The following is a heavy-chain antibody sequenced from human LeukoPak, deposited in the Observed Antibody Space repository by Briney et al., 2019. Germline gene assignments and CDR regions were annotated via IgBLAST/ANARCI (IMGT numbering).Heavy chain of an antibody. CDR1: GYTFTSYD. Sequence: ASVKVSCKASGYTFTSYDINWVRQATGQGLEWMGWMNPNSGNTGYAQKFQGRVTMTRNTSISTAYMELSSLRSEDTAVYYCARGRWLQWGFYYYYYMDVWGKGTMVTISS. CDR3: ARGRWLQWGFYYYYYMDV. D-gene: IGHD5-24*01. CDR2: MNPNSGNT. J-gene: IGHJ6*03. V-gene: IGHV1-8*01.